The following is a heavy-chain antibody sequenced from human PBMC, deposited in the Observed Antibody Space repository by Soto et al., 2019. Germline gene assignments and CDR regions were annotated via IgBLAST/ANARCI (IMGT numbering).Heavy chain of an antibody. V-gene: IGHV2-5*02. CDR1: GFSLSTSGVG. CDR2: IYWDDDK. D-gene: IGHD5-18*01. Sequence: QITLKESGPTLVKPTQTLTLTCTFSGFSLSTSGVGVGWIRQPPGKALEWLGIIYWDDDKRYRPSLKSRLTITKDTSKNPLVLTMTNMDPVDTATYYCAHLPWKHLWPRAPVVYWGQGTPVTVSS. J-gene: IGHJ4*02. CDR3: AHLPWKHLWPRAPVVY.